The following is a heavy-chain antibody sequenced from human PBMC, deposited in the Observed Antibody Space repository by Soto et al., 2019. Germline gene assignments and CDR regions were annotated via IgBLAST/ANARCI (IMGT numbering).Heavy chain of an antibody. CDR3: TEALTSDRPY. CDR2: IRSKAYGGTT. CDR1: GLTFGDYA. D-gene: IGHD4-17*01. Sequence: GGSLRLSCTASGLTFGDYAMNWFRQAPGKGLEWVGFIRSKAYGGTTEYAASVKGRFTISRDDSKNIAYLQMNSLKTEDTAVYYCTEALTSDRPYWGQGTLVTVSS. J-gene: IGHJ4*02. V-gene: IGHV3-49*03.